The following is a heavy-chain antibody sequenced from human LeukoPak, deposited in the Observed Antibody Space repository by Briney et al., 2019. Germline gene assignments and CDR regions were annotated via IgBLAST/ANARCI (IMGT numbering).Heavy chain of an antibody. V-gene: IGHV1-18*01. CDR3: ARDWGLAAAWENAFDI. J-gene: IGHJ3*02. D-gene: IGHD6-13*01. CDR2: ISAYNGNT. Sequence: GASVTVSCKASGYTFTSYGISWVRQAPGQGLEWMGWISAYNGNTNYAQKLQGRVTMTTDTSTSTAYMELRSLRSDDTAVYYCARDWGLAAAWENAFDIWGQGTMVTVSS. CDR1: GYTFTSYG.